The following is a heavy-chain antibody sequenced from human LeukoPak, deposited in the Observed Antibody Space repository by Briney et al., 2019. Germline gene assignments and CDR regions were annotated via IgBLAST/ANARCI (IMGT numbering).Heavy chain of an antibody. CDR2: IRYDGNNK. D-gene: IGHD3-22*01. V-gene: IGHV3-30*02. J-gene: IGHJ3*02. CDR1: GFTFSSYG. Sequence: PGGSLRLSCAASGFTFSSYGMHWVRQAPGKGLEWVAFIRYDGNNKYYADSVKCRFTISRDNSKNTLYLQMNSLRAEDTAVYYCAKSLNYYYDSSGSSKGGFDIWGQGTMVTVSS. CDR3: AKSLNYYYDSSGSSKGGFDI.